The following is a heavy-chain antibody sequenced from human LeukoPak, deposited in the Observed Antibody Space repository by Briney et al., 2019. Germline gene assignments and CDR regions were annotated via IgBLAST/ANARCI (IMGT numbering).Heavy chain of an antibody. V-gene: IGHV3-53*01. CDR2: IYSGGST. Sequence: GGSLRLSCAASGFTVSSNYMSWVRQAPGKGLEWVSVIYSGGSTYYADSVKGRFTISRDNSKNTLYLQMNSLRAEDTAVYYCATHPGDTSYGFGYWGQGTLVTVSS. CDR1: GFTVSSNY. CDR3: ATHPGDTSYGFGY. J-gene: IGHJ4*02. D-gene: IGHD5-18*01.